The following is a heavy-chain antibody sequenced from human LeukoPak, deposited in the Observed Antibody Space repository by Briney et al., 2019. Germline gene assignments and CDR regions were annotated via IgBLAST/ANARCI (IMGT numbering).Heavy chain of an antibody. CDR2: KSGSGCST. D-gene: IGHD2-21*02. CDR3: AKDGVAYCGGDCRRQYYYYMDV. CDR1: RFPFSSYA. V-gene: IGHV3-23*01. J-gene: IGHJ6*03. Sequence: GGPLRLSCAASRFPFSSYAMSCVRHATGKGLEWVSPKSGSGCSTYYAHSVRGRFTISRDTSRNTLYLQMNSLRAEDTAVYYCAKDGVAYCGGDCRRQYYYYMDVWGKGTTVTVSS.